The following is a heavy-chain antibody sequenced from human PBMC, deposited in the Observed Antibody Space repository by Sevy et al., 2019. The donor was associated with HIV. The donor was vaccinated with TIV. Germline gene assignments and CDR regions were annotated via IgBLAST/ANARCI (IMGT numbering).Heavy chain of an antibody. V-gene: IGHV4-59*08. J-gene: IGHJ4*02. D-gene: IGHD6-19*01. CDR2: IYYSGST. CDR3: ARHDSGNTVAGLLFDY. Sequence: SETLSLTCTVSGGSISSYYWSWIRQPPGKGLEWIGYIYYSGSTNYNPSLKSRVTISVDTSKNQFSLKLSSVTAADTAVYYCARHDSGNTVAGLLFDYWGQRTPVTVSS. CDR1: GGSISSYY.